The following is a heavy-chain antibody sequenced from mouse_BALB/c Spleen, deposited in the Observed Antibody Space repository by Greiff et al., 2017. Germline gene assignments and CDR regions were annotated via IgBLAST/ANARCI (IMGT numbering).Heavy chain of an antibody. CDR1: GFSLSRYS. J-gene: IGHJ4*01. Sequence: VKLVESGPGLVAPSQSLSITCTVSGFSLSRYSVHWVRQPPGKGLEWLGMIWGGGSTDYNSALKSRLSISKDNSKSQVFLKMNSLQTDDTAMYYCARHYYGYGGYAMDYWGQGTSVTVSS. V-gene: IGHV2-6-4*01. CDR3: ARHYYGYGGYAMDY. D-gene: IGHD1-2*01. CDR2: IWGGGST.